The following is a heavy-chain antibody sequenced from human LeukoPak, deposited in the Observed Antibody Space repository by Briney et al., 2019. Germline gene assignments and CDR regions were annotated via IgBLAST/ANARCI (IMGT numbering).Heavy chain of an antibody. CDR1: GFTFSSYA. CDR3: ASPVDTAMATTQGGVDY. CDR2: ISGSGGST. D-gene: IGHD5-18*01. Sequence: GGSLRLSCAASGFTFSSYAMSWVRQAPGKGLEWVSAISGSGGSTYYADSVKGRFTISRDNSKNTLYLQMNSLRAEDTAVYYCASPVDTAMATTQGGVDYWGQGTLVTVSS. J-gene: IGHJ4*02. V-gene: IGHV3-23*01.